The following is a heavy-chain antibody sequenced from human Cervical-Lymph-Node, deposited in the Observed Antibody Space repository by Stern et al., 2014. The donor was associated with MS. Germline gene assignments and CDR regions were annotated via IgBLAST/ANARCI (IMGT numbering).Heavy chain of an antibody. J-gene: IGHJ6*02. V-gene: IGHV3-23*04. D-gene: IGHD1-26*01. CDR3: ATPDPSGRPLYFYYGMDV. CDR1: GFTFSTHT. Sequence: EVQLVESGGDLVQPGGSLRLSCAASGFTFSTHTMTAVRQPPRKGLAWVSATSDTGGAAFYAESVKGRFTISRDNSKNMLYLQLEYLRAEDTAMYYCATPDPSGRPLYFYYGMDVWGQGTTVIVSS. CDR2: TSDTGGAA.